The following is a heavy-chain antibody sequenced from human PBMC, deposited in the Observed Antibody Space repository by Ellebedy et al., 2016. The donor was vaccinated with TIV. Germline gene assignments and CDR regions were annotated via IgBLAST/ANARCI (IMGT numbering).Heavy chain of an antibody. CDR2: ISYDGSNK. Sequence: PGGSLRLSCAASGFTFSSYAMHWVRQAPGKGLEWVAVISYDGSNKYYADSVKGRFTISRDNSKNTLYLQMNSLRAGDTAVYYCASPDSSGYYYYGMDVWGQGTTVTVSS. D-gene: IGHD3-22*01. J-gene: IGHJ6*02. CDR1: GFTFSSYA. CDR3: ASPDSSGYYYYGMDV. V-gene: IGHV3-30-3*01.